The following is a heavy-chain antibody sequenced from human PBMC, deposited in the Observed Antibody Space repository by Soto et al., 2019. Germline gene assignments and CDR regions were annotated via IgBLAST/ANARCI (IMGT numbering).Heavy chain of an antibody. J-gene: IGHJ4*02. CDR1: GFSLNTSGVG. V-gene: IGHV2-5*01. D-gene: IGHD1-7*01. CDR2: IYGNDDQ. CDR3: AHANNWDYRTPYYFDY. Sequence: QITLKESGPTLVKPTQTLTLTCTFSGFSLNTSGVGVGWVRQPPGKALEWLALIYGNDDQRYNLFLKNSLTITKDTSREQVVLTMTHVDPVDTATYYCAHANNWDYRTPYYFDYWGQGTLVTVS.